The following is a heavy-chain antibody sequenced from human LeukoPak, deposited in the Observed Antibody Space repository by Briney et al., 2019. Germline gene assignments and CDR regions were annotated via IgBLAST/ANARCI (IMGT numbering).Heavy chain of an antibody. Sequence: GGSLRLSCAASGFTFSSYAMSWVRRAPGKGLEWVSAISGSGGSTYYADSVKGRFTISRDNSKNTLYLQMNSLRAEDTAVYYCAKDIDPYGVRGSVLDYWGQGTLVTVSS. D-gene: IGHD3-10*01. CDR1: GFTFSSYA. CDR2: ISGSGGST. V-gene: IGHV3-23*01. J-gene: IGHJ4*02. CDR3: AKDIDPYGVRGSVLDY.